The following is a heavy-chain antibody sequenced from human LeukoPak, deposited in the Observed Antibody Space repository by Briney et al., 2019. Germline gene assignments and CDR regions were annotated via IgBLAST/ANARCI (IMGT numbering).Heavy chain of an antibody. CDR3: ARVGYYGDY. V-gene: IGHV4-61*01. CDR2: MFSSGST. J-gene: IGHJ4*02. CDR1: GGSVSSGSYY. D-gene: IGHD3-22*01. Sequence: SETLSLTCTVSGGSVSSGSYYWSWIRQPPGKRLEWIGYMFSSGSTNYNPSLKSRVTISVDTSKNQFSLRLSSVTAADTAVYYCARVGYYGDYWGQGTLVTVSS.